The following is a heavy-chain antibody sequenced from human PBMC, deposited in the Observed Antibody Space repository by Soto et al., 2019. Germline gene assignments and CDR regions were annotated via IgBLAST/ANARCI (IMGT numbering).Heavy chain of an antibody. CDR3: VKGEYYYDSSGYYPFDY. CDR2: IWYDGGNT. Sequence: GGSLRLSCAASGFTFSSYGMHWVRQAPGKGLEWVAVIWYDGGNTHYADSVKGRFTISRDNSKNTVYLQMSSLRAEDTAVYYCVKGEYYYDSSGYYPFDYWGQGTLVTVSS. CDR1: GFTFSSYG. V-gene: IGHV3-30*02. D-gene: IGHD3-22*01. J-gene: IGHJ4*02.